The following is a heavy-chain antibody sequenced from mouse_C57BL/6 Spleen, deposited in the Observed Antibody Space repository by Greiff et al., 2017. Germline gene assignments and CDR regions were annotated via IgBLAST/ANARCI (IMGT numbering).Heavy chain of an antibody. CDR3: ASYYSGGGY. J-gene: IGHJ2*01. V-gene: IGHV1-82*01. CDR2: IYPGDGDT. D-gene: IGHD2-1*01. CDR1: GYAFSSSW. Sequence: VQLQQSGPELVKPGASVKISCKASGYAFSSSWMNWVKQRPGKGLEWIGRIYPGDGDTNYNGKFKGKATLTADKSSSTAYMQLSSLTSEDAAVYFCASYYSGGGYWGQGTTLTVSS.